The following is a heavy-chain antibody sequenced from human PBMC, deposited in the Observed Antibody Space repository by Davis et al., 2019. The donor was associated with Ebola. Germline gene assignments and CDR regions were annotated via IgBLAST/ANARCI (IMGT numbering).Heavy chain of an antibody. CDR3: AKEGPGWELLVPWFDP. V-gene: IGHV3-23*01. D-gene: IGHD1-26*01. J-gene: IGHJ5*02. Sequence: GGSLRLSCAASGFTFSSYEMNWVRQAPGKGLEWVSAISGSGGSTYYADSVKGRFTISRDNSKNTLYLQMNSLRAEDTAVYYCAKEGPGWELLVPWFDPWGQGTLVTVSS. CDR2: ISGSGGST. CDR1: GFTFSSYE.